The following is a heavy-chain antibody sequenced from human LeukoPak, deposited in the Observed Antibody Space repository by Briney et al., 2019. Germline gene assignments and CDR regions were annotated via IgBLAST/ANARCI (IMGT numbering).Heavy chain of an antibody. Sequence: SETLSLTCAVYGGSFSGYYWSWIRQPPGKGLEWIGEINHSGSTNYNPSLKRRVTISVDTSKNQFSLKLSSVTAADTAVYYCARVGGIGGYEGSDAFDIWGQGTMVTVSS. V-gene: IGHV4-34*01. CDR1: GGSFSGYY. CDR2: INHSGST. J-gene: IGHJ3*02. CDR3: ARVGGIGGYEGSDAFDI. D-gene: IGHD5-12*01.